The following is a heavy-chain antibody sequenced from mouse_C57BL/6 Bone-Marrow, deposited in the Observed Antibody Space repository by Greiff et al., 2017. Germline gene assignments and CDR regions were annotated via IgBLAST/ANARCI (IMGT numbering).Heavy chain of an antibody. CDR2: SRNKANDYTT. D-gene: IGHD4-1*01. CDR3: ARDASDWDGGFAY. J-gene: IGHJ3*01. CDR1: GFTFSDFY. V-gene: IGHV7-1*01. Sequence: EVHLVESGGGLVQSGRSLRLSCATSGFTFSDFYMEWVRQAPGKGLEWIAASRNKANDYTTEYSASVKGRFIGSRDTSQSILYLQMNALRAEDTAMDYWARDASDWDGGFAYWGQGTLVTVSA.